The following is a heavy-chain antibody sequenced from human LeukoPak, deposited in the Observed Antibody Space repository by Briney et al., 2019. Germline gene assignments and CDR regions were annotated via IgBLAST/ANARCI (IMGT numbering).Heavy chain of an antibody. CDR1: GYSFSSYG. V-gene: IGHV1-18*01. CDR3: AREVDTAMVNAFDI. CDR2: ISGYDANT. D-gene: IGHD5-18*01. J-gene: IGHJ3*02. Sequence: ASVKVSCKASGYSFSSYGINWVRQAPGEGLEWMGWISGYDANTKYAQRFQGRVTMTTDTSTNSGFLEVKSLTSDDTAVYFCAREVDTAMVNAFDIWGQGTMVIVSS.